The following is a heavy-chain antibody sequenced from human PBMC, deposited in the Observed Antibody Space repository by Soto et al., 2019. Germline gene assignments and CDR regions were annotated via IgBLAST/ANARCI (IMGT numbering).Heavy chain of an antibody. CDR2: ITWNGGSA. CDR3: ARKLPGSCHDY. J-gene: IGHJ4*02. V-gene: IGHV3-20*01. D-gene: IGHD1-26*01. CDR1: GFNFDDHS. Sequence: EGRLVESGGSVVRPGGSLRLSCAASGFNFDDHSMSWVRQVPGKGLEWISAITWNGGSATYADSVTGRFTISRNNGENLLYLQMNSLRAEDTALYRGARKLPGSCHDYWGQGTLVIVSS.